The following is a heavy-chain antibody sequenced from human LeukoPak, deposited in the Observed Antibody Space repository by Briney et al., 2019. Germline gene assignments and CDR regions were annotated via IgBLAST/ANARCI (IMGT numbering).Heavy chain of an antibody. V-gene: IGHV1-3*03. D-gene: IGHD3-10*01. J-gene: IGHJ4*02. CDR1: ASTFSTYA. CDR3: ARENYYRIGRFDRAYLDD. CDR2: ISTGNGNT. Sequence: ASVKVSCKASASTFSTYAIHWVRQAPGQGLEWMGWISTGNGNTRYSKAFQDRVTITRDTSASTVYMDLRGLRSEDMAVYDCARENYYRIGRFDRAYLDDWGQGTLVTVSS.